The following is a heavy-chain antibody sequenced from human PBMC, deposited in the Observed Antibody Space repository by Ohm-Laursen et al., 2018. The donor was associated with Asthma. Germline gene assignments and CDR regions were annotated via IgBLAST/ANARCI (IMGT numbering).Heavy chain of an antibody. CDR1: GFNFGSYA. Sequence: SLRLSCAASGFNFGSYAMTWVRQAPGKGLEWVSGISSSGGSTHYADNVKGRFTISRDNSKNTLYLQMNSLRAEDTAVYFCARGEFDNSDYAPWCFDLWGRGALVSVSS. J-gene: IGHJ2*01. CDR3: ARGEFDNSDYAPWCFDL. CDR2: ISSSGGST. V-gene: IGHV3-23*01. D-gene: IGHD3-22*01.